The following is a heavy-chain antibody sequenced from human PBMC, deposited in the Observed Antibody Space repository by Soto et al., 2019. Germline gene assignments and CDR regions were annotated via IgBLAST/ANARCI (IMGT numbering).Heavy chain of an antibody. CDR1: GGSISSSSYY. V-gene: IGHV4-39*01. D-gene: IGHD2-2*01. J-gene: IGHJ4*02. CDR2: IYYSGNT. CDR3: ARRQGYCSSTSCYAGIDY. Sequence: QLQLQESGPGLVKPSETLSLTCTVSGGSISSSSYYWGWIRQPPGKGLEWIGSIYYSGNTYYNPSLKGRVTLSVDTSKNQFSLKLSSVTAADTAVYYCARRQGYCSSTSCYAGIDYWGQGTLVTVSS.